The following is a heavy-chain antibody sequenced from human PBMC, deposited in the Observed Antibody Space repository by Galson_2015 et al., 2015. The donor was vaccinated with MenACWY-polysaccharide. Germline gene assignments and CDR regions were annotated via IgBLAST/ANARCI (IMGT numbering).Heavy chain of an antibody. Sequence: SLRLACAASGLIFSTYSMNWVRQAPGKGLEWVSYIRRSGSTIHYADSVRDRFTISRDNAENSLYLQMNSMRDEDTAVYYCARGEATLKDVYLEHWGQGTTVTVSS. J-gene: IGHJ6*02. CDR1: GLIFSTYS. CDR3: ARGEATLKDVYLEH. CDR2: IRRSGSTI. V-gene: IGHV3-48*02. D-gene: IGHD1/OR15-1a*01.